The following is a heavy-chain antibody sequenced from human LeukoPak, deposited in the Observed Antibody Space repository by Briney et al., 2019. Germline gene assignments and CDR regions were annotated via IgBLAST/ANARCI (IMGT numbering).Heavy chain of an antibody. CDR2: ISSSSSYI. D-gene: IGHD5-24*01. CDR3: AREYRDGYNFHPSLDY. V-gene: IGHV3-21*01. CDR1: GFTFSSYS. J-gene: IGHJ4*02. Sequence: GGSLRLSCAASGFTFSSYSMNWVRQAPGKGLEWVSSISSSSSYIYYADSVKGRFTISRDNAKNSLYLQMNSLRAEDTAVYYCAREYRDGYNFHPSLDYWGQGTLVTVSS.